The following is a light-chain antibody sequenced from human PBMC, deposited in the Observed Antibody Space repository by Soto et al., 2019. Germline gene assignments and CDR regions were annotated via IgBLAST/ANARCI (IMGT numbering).Light chain of an antibody. CDR3: CLYTRSNWL. J-gene: IGLJ3*02. V-gene: IGLV2-8*01. CDR1: SSDVGGYNY. Sequence: QSALTQPPSASGSPGQSVTISCTGTSSDVGGYNYVSWYQQHPGKAPKLMIYEVSQRPSGVPDRFSGSKSGNTASLTVSGLQSEDEADYYCCLYTRSNWLFGGGTKLTVL. CDR2: EVS.